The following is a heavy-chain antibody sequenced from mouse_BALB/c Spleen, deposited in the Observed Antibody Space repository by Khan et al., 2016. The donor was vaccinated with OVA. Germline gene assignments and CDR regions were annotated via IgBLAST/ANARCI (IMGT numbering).Heavy chain of an antibody. CDR3: ARSKYLARY. D-gene: IGHD3-3*01. CDR1: GYSLTRYG. V-gene: IGHV2-9*02. J-gene: IGHJ2*01. Sequence: VQLKQSGPGLVVPSQSLSITCTVYGYSLTRYGVHWVRQPPGKGLEWLGLIWAGGSTNYNWALMSRLSISIDNSKGLVFLIMNSLQTDDTALFCCARSKYLARYWGQGTTLTVSS. CDR2: IWAGGST.